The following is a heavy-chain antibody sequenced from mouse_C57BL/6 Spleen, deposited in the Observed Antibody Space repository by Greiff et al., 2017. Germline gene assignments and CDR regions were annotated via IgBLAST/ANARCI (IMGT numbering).Heavy chain of an antibody. J-gene: IGHJ3*01. CDR1: GFTFSDYG. Sequence: EVKLVESGGGLVKPGGSLKLSCAASGFTFSDYGMHWVRQAPEKGLEWVAYISSGSSTIYYADTVKGRFTISRDNAKNTLFLQMTSLRSEDTAMYYCARGLRPGFAYWGQGTLVTVSA. CDR3: ARGLRPGFAY. V-gene: IGHV5-17*01. CDR2: ISSGSSTI. D-gene: IGHD2-4*01.